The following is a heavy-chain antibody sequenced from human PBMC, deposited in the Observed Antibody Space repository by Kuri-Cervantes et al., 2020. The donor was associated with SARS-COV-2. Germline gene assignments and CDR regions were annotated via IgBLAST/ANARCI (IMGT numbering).Heavy chain of an antibody. V-gene: IGHV3-23*01. CDR1: GFTFSSYA. CDR2: ISGSGGST. CDR3: AKGEYQLLYGGISGYYYGMDV. D-gene: IGHD2-2*02. J-gene: IGHJ6*02. Sequence: LSLSCAASGFTFSSYAMSWVRQAPGKGLEWVSAISGSGGSTYYADSVKGRFTISRDNSKNTLYLQMNSLRAEDTAAYYCAKGEYQLLYGGISGYYYGMDVWGQGTTVTVSS.